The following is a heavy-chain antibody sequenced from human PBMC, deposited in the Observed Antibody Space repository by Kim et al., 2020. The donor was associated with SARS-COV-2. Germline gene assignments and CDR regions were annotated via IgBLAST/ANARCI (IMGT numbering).Heavy chain of an antibody. CDR3: SRGKLAPSLQD. CDR2: IHRSGGP. V-gene: IGHV4-34*01. CDR1: GGSFSDDY. Sequence: SETLSLTCAIYGGSFSDDYYNWISQPPGKGLEWIGEIHRSGGPKYNPSLKSRVTIPLDTSKNQFSLKLTSVTAADTALYYCSRGKLAPSLQDWGQ. D-gene: IGHD2-15*01. J-gene: IGHJ1*01.